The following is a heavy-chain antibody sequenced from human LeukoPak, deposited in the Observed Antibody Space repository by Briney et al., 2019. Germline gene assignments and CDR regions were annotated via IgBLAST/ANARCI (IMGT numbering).Heavy chain of an antibody. J-gene: IGHJ3*02. V-gene: IGHV3-74*01. Sequence: PGGSLRLSCAASGFTFSSYWMHWVRQAPGKGLMWVSRIKNDGYETNYADSVKGRFTISRDNAKNTLYLQMNSLRAEDTAVYYCARGGYYYDSSGYYYVSAFDIWGQGTMVTVSS. CDR1: GFTFSSYW. CDR2: IKNDGYET. CDR3: ARGGYYYDSSGYYYVSAFDI. D-gene: IGHD3-22*01.